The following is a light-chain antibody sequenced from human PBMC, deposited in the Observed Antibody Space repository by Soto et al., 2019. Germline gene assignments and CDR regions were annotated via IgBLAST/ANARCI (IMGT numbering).Light chain of an antibody. CDR2: EVT. V-gene: IGLV2-8*01. J-gene: IGLJ2*01. CDR1: INDVGGYNY. CDR3: SSYAGSNSLGV. Sequence: QSVLTQPPSASGSPGPSVTISCTGTINDVGGYNYVSWYQQLPGKAPKLMIYEVTKRPSGVPDRFSGSTSGKAACLTVSGLPAEDGAEYYCSSYAGSNSLGVFGGGTKLTVL.